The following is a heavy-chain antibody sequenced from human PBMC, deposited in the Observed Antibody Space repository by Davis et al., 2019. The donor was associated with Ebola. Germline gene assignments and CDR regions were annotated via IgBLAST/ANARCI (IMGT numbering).Heavy chain of an antibody. J-gene: IGHJ4*02. CDR3: TTGYCSGGSCTLDY. CDR1: GFTFSGSA. V-gene: IGHV3-73*01. Sequence: PGGSLRLSCAASGFTFSGSAMHWVRQASGKGLEWVGRIRSKANSYATAYAASVKGRFTISRDDSKNTAYLQMNSLKTEDTAVYYCTTGYCSGGSCTLDYWGQGTLVTVSS. D-gene: IGHD2-15*01. CDR2: IRSKANSYAT.